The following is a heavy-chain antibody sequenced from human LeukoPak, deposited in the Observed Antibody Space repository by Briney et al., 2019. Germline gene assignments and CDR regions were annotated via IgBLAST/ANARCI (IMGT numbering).Heavy chain of an antibody. J-gene: IGHJ4*02. CDR1: GFTFSSYA. D-gene: IGHD3-22*01. CDR2: ISGSGGST. CDR3: AITRRYYYDSSGDY. V-gene: IGHV3-23*01. Sequence: GGSLRLSCAASGFTFSSYAMSWVRQAPGKGLEWVSVISGSGGSTYYADSVKGRFTISRDNSKNTLYLQMNSLRAEDTAVYYCAITRRYYYDSSGDYWGQGTLVTVSS.